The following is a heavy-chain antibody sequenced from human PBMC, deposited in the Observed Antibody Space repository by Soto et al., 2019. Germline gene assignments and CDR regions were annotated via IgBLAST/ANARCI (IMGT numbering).Heavy chain of an antibody. CDR1: GGTFSSYA. V-gene: IGHV1-69*13. D-gene: IGHD6-6*01. J-gene: IGHJ3*02. CDR3: ARATLIAARPIGEAFDI. CDR2: IIPIFGTA. Sequence: SVKVSCKASGGTFSSYAISWVRQAPGQGLEWMGGIIPIFGTANYAQKFQGRVTITADESTSTAYMELSSLRSEDTAVYYCARATLIAARPIGEAFDIWGQGTMVTVSS.